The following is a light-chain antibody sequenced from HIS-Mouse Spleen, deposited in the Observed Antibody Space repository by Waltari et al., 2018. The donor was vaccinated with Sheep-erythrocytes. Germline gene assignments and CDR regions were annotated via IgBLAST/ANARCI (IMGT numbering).Light chain of an antibody. V-gene: IGLV3-1*01. CDR3: QAWDSSTAV. J-gene: IGLJ2*01. Sequence: SYELTQPPSVSVSPGQTASIPCSGDKLGDKYACWYQQKPGQSPVLVIYQDSKRPSGTPELFSGSNSGNTATLTLSGTQAMDEADYYCQAWDSSTAVFGGGTKLTVL. CDR2: QDS. CDR1: KLGDKY.